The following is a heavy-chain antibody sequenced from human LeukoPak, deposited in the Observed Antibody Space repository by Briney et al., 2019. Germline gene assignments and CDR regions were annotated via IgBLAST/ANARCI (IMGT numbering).Heavy chain of an antibody. CDR3: ARGRIAVAVTGRPRWYFDL. J-gene: IGHJ2*01. V-gene: IGHV1-69*05. CDR2: IIPIFGTA. CDR1: GGTFSSYA. D-gene: IGHD6-19*01. Sequence: SVKVSCKASGGTFSSYAISWVRQAPGQGLEWMGGIIPIFGTANYAQKFQGRVTITTDGSTSTAYTELSSLRSEDTAVYYCARGRIAVAVTGRPRWYFDLGGRGPLVSVPS.